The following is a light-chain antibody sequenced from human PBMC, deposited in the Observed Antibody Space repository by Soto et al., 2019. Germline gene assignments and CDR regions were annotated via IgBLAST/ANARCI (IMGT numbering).Light chain of an antibody. CDR3: HQYNDWWT. CDR1: QSIAIS. Sequence: EIVLTQSPASLSVSPGERATLSCRASQSIAISLAWYQQKPGLAPRLLIYGASTRATGIPARFSGSWSGTEFTLTINGLQSEDFAVYYCHQYNDWWTFGQGTKVEIK. J-gene: IGKJ1*01. CDR2: GAS. V-gene: IGKV3-15*01.